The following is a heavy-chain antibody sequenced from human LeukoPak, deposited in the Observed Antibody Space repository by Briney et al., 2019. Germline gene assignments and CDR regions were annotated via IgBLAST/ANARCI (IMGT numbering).Heavy chain of an antibody. V-gene: IGHV1-2*02. J-gene: IGHJ4*02. CDR1: GYTFTGYY. CDR3: ARGRYGSGRQTFDY. Sequence: ASVKVSCKASGYTFTGYYMHWVRQAPGQGLEWMGWINPNSGGTNYAQKLQGRVTMTRDTSISTAYMELSRLRSDDTAVYYCARGRYGSGRQTFDYWGQGTLVTVSS. D-gene: IGHD3-10*01. CDR2: INPNSGGT.